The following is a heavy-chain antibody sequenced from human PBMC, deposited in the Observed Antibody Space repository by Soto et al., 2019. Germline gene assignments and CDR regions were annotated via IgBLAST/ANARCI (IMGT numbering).Heavy chain of an antibody. CDR1: GGSFISYI. CDR3: SAPSRSSTSSARYYYGMDV. D-gene: IGHD2-2*01. V-gene: IGHV1-69*02. J-gene: IGHJ6*02. CDR2: SIPIQGRA. Sequence: VKVSCKASGGSFISYIFTWVRQATGQGLEWMGRSIPIQGRADYALKFQDRVTITADRSTQTVYMELRSLRPEDTALYYCSAPSRSSTSSARYYYGMDVWGQGTTVTVSS.